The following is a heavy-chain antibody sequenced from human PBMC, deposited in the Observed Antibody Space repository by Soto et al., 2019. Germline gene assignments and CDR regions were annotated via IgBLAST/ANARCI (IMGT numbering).Heavy chain of an antibody. V-gene: IGHV3-30-3*01. Sequence: GGSLRLSCAASGFTFSSYAMHWVRQAPGKGLEWVAVISYDGSNKYYADSVKGRFTISRDNSKNTLYLQMNSLRAEDTAVYYCARDALASTAMVLPAYGMDVWGQGTTVTVSS. CDR1: GFTFSSYA. J-gene: IGHJ6*02. CDR3: ARDALASTAMVLPAYGMDV. D-gene: IGHD5-18*01. CDR2: ISYDGSNK.